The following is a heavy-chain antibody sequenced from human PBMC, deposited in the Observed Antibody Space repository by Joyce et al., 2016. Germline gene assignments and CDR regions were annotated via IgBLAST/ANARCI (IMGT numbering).Heavy chain of an antibody. CDR1: GATFSSAS. D-gene: IGHD3-16*01. CDR3: ARGGISYYYAMDV. Sequence: QLVVSGGGVVKPGGSLRLSCEASGATFSSASMSWFRQATGKGLEWVAAISGTSYYIFHAETERGRFTVSRDNAKKTLYLQMNSLRAEDSAVFYCARGGISYYYAMDVWGQGTTVTVSS. J-gene: IGHJ6*02. CDR2: ISGTSYYI. V-gene: IGHV3-21*01.